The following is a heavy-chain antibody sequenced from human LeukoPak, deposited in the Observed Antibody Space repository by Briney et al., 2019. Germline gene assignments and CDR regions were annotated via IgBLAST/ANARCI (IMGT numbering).Heavy chain of an antibody. CDR2: INHSGST. CDR1: GGPFSGYY. CDR3: ARGHSSGPDY. J-gene: IGHJ4*02. V-gene: IGHV4-34*01. D-gene: IGHD3-22*01. Sequence: SETLSLTCAVYGGPFSGYYWSWIRQPPGKGLEWIGEINHSGSTNYNPSLKSRVTISVDTSKNQFSLKLSSVTAADTAVYYCARGHSSGPDYWGQGTLVTVSS.